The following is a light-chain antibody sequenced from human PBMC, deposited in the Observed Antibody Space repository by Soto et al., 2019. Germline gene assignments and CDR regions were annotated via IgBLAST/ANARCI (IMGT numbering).Light chain of an antibody. J-gene: IGKJ4*01. CDR1: QSVLYSSTNKNY. CDR3: QQYYSLPPT. CDR2: WAF. Sequence: DIVMTQSLESLAVSLGERATINCKSSQSVLYSSTNKNYLAWYQQKEGQPPRLLIYWAFTRESGVPDRFSGSGSGTDFTLTISSLQAEDVAVYYCQQYYSLPPTFGQGTKVEIK. V-gene: IGKV4-1*01.